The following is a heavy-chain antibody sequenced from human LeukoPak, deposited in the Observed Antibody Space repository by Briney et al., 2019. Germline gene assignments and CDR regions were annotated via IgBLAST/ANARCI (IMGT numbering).Heavy chain of an antibody. CDR3: ARDGRDQLDRSRTYGMDV. J-gene: IGHJ6*02. CDR1: GYTFTSYG. Sequence: ASVKVSCKASGYTFTSYGISWVRQAPGQGLEWMGWISAYNGNTNYAQKLQGRVTMTTDTSTSTAYMELRSLRSDDTAVYYCARDGRDQLDRSRTYGMDVWGQGTTVTVSS. D-gene: IGHD1-1*01. CDR2: ISAYNGNT. V-gene: IGHV1-18*01.